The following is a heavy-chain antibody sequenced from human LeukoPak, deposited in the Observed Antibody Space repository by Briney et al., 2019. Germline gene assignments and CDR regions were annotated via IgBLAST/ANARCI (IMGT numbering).Heavy chain of an antibody. CDR2: IYTSGST. CDR3: ARALWFGPADNWFDP. V-gene: IGHV4-4*07. J-gene: IGHJ5*02. CDR1: GGSISSYY. Sequence: SETLSLTCTVSGGSISSYYWSWIRQPAGKGLEWIGRIYTSGSTNYNPSLKSRVTISVDTSKNQFSLKLSSVTAADTAVYYCARALWFGPADNWFDPWGQGTLVTVSS. D-gene: IGHD3-10*01.